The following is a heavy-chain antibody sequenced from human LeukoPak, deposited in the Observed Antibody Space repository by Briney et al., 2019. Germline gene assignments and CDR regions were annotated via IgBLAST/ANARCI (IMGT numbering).Heavy chain of an antibody. CDR3: ARDGARYSSGWYMN. V-gene: IGHV4-4*07. D-gene: IGHD6-19*01. CDR1: GGSISSYY. J-gene: IGHJ4*02. Sequence: SETLSLTCTVSGGSISSYYWSWIRQPAGKGLEWIGRIYTSGSTNYNPSLKSRVTMLVDTSKNQFSLKLSSVTAADTAVYYCARDGARYSSGWYMNWGQGTLVTVSS. CDR2: IYTSGST.